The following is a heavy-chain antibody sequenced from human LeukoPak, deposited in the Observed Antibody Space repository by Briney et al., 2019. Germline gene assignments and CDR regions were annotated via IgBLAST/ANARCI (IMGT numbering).Heavy chain of an antibody. Sequence: GGSLRLSCAASGFTFSSYWMSWVRQAPGRGLEWVANIKLDGSETNYGDSVKGRFTISRDNAKNSLFLQMNSLRAEDTAVYYCARGYSYVFYWGQGTLVSVSS. J-gene: IGHJ4*02. CDR2: IKLDGSET. V-gene: IGHV3-7*04. CDR3: ARGYSYVFY. D-gene: IGHD5-18*01. CDR1: GFTFSSYW.